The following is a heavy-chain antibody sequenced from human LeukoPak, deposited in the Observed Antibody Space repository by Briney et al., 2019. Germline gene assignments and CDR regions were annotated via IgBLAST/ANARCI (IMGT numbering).Heavy chain of an antibody. Sequence: SETLSLTCTVSGGSISSYYWSWIRQPPGKGLEWIGYIYNSGSTNYNPSLKSRVTISVDTSKNQFSLKLSSVTAADAAVYYCARGSGSGYYWEGELPTPYYFDYWGRGTLVTVSS. V-gene: IGHV4-59*01. CDR1: GGSISSYY. CDR3: ARGSGSGYYWEGELPTPYYFDY. D-gene: IGHD3-3*01. J-gene: IGHJ4*02. CDR2: IYNSGST.